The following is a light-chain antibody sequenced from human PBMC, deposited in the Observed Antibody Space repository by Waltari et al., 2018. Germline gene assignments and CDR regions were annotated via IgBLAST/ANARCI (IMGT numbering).Light chain of an antibody. CDR3: QAWDTTTVV. Sequence: SYELTQPPSVSVSPGQTARITCSGDTLGNPYASWYQQKPGQSPVLVIFYDSKRPSGIPERFSGSNSGNTATLTISGTQAMDEADYYCQAWDTTTVVFGGGTKVTVL. V-gene: IGLV3-1*01. CDR1: TLGNPY. J-gene: IGLJ2*01. CDR2: YDS.